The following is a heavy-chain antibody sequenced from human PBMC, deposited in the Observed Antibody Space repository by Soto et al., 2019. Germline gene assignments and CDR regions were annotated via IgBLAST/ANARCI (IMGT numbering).Heavy chain of an antibody. CDR2: IYYNGST. CDR1: GGSISSYY. D-gene: IGHD4-4*01. CDR3: ARGPHDYSKSDNWFDP. J-gene: IGHJ5*02. Sequence: SETLSLTRTVSGGSISSYYWSWIRQPPGKGLEWIGYIYYNGSTNYNPSLKRRVTISVDTSKNQFSLKLSSVTAADTAVYYCARGPHDYSKSDNWFDPWGQGTLVTVSS. V-gene: IGHV4-59*01.